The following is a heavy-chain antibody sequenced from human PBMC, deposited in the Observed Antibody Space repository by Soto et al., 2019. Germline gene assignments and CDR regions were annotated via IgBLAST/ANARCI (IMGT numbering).Heavy chain of an antibody. CDR3: ARVMVAILSWFDP. Sequence: EVQLVETGGGLIQPGGSLRLSCAASGFTVSNNYMSWVRQAPGKGLEWVSVIYSGGSTYYADSVKGRFTISRDNSKNTLYLQMNSLRAEDTAMYYCARVMVAILSWFDPWGQGTLVTVSS. D-gene: IGHD2-21*01. J-gene: IGHJ5*02. CDR2: IYSGGST. CDR1: GFTVSNNY. V-gene: IGHV3-53*02.